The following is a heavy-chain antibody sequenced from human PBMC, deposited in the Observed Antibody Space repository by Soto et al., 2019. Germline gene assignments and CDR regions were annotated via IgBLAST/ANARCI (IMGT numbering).Heavy chain of an antibody. D-gene: IGHD2-8*01. Sequence: QVQLVQSGAEVKKPGASVKVSCKASGYTFTGYYMHWVRQAPGQGLEWMGWINPNSGGTNYAQKFQGWVTMTRDTSNSTASMELSRLKSDDTAVYYFASIGYCTKGVCYPDYWGQGTLVTNSS. J-gene: IGHJ4*02. CDR3: ASIGYCTKGVCYPDY. V-gene: IGHV1-2*04. CDR2: INPNSGGT. CDR1: GYTFTGYY.